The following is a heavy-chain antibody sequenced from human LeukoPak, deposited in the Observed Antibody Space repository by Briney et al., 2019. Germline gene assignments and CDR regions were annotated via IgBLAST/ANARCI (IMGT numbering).Heavy chain of an antibody. J-gene: IGHJ4*02. V-gene: IGHV4-39*07. CDR1: GGSISSSSYY. CDR3: ARAVRGYDYVWGSYRYLDY. Sequence: SETLSLTCTVSGGSISSSSYYWGWIRQPPGKGLEWIGSIYYSGSTYYNPSLKSRVTISVDTSKNQFSLKLSSVTAADTAVYYCARAVRGYDYVWGSYRYLDYWGQGTLVTVSS. CDR2: IYYSGST. D-gene: IGHD3-16*02.